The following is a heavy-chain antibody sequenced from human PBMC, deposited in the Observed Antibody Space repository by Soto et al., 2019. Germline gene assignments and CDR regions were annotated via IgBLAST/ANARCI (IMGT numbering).Heavy chain of an antibody. CDR2: SSGRGTST. V-gene: IGHV3-11*01. D-gene: IGHD2-15*01. CDR1: GFSFSDYY. CDR3: AKARGYRRGIRCYSTNYFDF. Sequence: GGSLRLSCRASGFSFSDYYMNWIRQAPGEGREWISNSSGRGTSTNYADSVKGRFTISSDNAKNLLYLQMNSLRDDDTAVYPCAKARGYRRGIRCYSTNYFDFWGRGTLVAVSS. J-gene: IGHJ4*02.